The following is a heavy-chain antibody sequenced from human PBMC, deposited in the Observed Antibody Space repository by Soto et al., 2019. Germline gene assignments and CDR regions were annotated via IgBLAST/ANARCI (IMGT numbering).Heavy chain of an antibody. CDR2: ISGGGDTT. V-gene: IGHV3-23*01. D-gene: IGHD3-10*01. J-gene: IGHJ4*02. CDR1: GFTFNNYA. CDR3: AKGRGGSGSLTPRVDF. Sequence: VQLLESGGGLVQPGRSLRLSCAASGFTFNNYAMTWVRQAPGKALEWVSAISGGGDTTSYADSVKGRFSVSRDGSKYTLYLQMSSLRAEDTALYYCAKGRGGSGSLTPRVDFWGQGTLVTVSS.